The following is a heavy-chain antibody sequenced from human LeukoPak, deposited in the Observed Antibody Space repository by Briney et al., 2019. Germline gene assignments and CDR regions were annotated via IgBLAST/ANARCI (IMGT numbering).Heavy chain of an antibody. V-gene: IGHV4-59*08. J-gene: IGHJ4*02. D-gene: IGHD1-26*01. CDR1: GGSISSYY. CDR3: AAQSGSNYEGGFDY. CDR2: IYYSGST. Sequence: PSETLSLTCTVSGGSISSYYWSWIRQPPGKGLEWIGYIYYSGSTNYNPSLKSRVTISVDTSRNQFSLKLSSVTAADTAVYYCAAQSGSNYEGGFDYWGQGTLVTVSS.